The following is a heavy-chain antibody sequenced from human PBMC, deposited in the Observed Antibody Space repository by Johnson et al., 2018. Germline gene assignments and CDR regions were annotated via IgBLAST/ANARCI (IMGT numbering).Heavy chain of an antibody. CDR3: ARDHSGSYYEYFQH. CDR1: GFTFSSYA. CDR2: ISYDGSNK. Sequence: QVQLVQSGGGVVQPGRSLRLSCAASGFTFSSYAMHWVRQAPGKGLEWVAVISYDGSNKYYADPVKGRFTISRDNSKNTLYLQMNSLRAEDTAVYYCARDHSGSYYEYFQHWGQGTLVTVSS. J-gene: IGHJ1*01. V-gene: IGHV3-30-3*01. D-gene: IGHD1-26*01.